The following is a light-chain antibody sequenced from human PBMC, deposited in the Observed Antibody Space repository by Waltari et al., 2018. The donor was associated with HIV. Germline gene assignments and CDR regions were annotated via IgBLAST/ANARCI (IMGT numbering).Light chain of an antibody. Sequence: EIVMPKSPANLSVSPGERATLSCRASQSVSSNLDWYKQKPGQAPRPLIFAASTRATGIPARFSGSGSGTEFTLTISSLQSEDFALYYCQQYNDWPRTFGQGTKVEIK. V-gene: IGKV3D-15*01. CDR3: QQYNDWPRT. J-gene: IGKJ1*01. CDR1: QSVSSN. CDR2: AAS.